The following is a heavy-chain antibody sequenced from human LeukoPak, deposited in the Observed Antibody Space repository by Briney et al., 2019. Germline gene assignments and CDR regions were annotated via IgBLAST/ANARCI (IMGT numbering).Heavy chain of an antibody. D-gene: IGHD2-2*02. J-gene: IGHJ6*02. Sequence: SETLSLTCAVYGGSFSGYYWSWIRQPPGKGLEWIGEINHSGSTNYNPSLKSRVTISVDTSKNQFSLKLSSVTAADTAVYYCARGRGYCSSTSCYTPANGYYYYGMDVWGQGTTVTVSS. CDR1: GGSFSGYY. CDR2: INHSGST. CDR3: ARGRGYCSSTSCYTPANGYYYYGMDV. V-gene: IGHV4-34*01.